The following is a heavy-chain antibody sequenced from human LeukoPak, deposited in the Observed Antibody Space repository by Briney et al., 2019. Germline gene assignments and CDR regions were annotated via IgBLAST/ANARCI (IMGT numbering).Heavy chain of an antibody. J-gene: IGHJ6*03. V-gene: IGHV1-2*02. Sequence: VASAKVSCKASGYTFTGYYMHWVRQAPGQGLEWMGWINPNSGGTNCAQKFQGRVTMTRDTSINTAYMELSSLRFDDTAVYYRARGATAGRFSLRPTGAYYIDVWGKGTTVTVSS. CDR3: ARGATAGRFSLRPTGAYYIDV. D-gene: IGHD6-13*01. CDR1: GYTFTGYY. CDR2: INPNSGGT.